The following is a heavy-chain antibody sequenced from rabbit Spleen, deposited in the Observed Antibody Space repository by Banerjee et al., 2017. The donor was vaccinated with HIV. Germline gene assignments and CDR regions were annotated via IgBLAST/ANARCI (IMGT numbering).Heavy chain of an antibody. CDR3: ARDLASVVGWNFNL. CDR1: GLDFTNNY. J-gene: IGHJ4*01. V-gene: IGHV1S40*01. CDR2: INTYTGKA. D-gene: IGHD3-1*01. Sequence: QSLEESGGDLVKPGASLTLTCTASGLDFTNNYMCWVRQAPGKGLQWIACINTYTGKAVYATWANGRFTISRTSSTTVTLQMTSLTAADTATYFCARDLASVVGWNFNLWGPGTLVTVS.